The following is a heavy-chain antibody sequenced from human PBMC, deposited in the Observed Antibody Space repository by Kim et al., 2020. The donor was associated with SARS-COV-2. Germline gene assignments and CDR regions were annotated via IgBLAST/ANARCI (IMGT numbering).Heavy chain of an antibody. V-gene: IGHV4-39*07. Sequence: SETLSLTCTVSGGSISSSSYYWGWIRQPPGKGLEWIGSIYYSGSTYYNPSLKSRVTISVDTSKNQFSLKLSSVTAADTAVYYCARGYARNYDILTGYYTDAFDIWGQGTMVTVSS. D-gene: IGHD3-9*01. CDR2: IYYSGST. CDR3: ARGYARNYDILTGYYTDAFDI. J-gene: IGHJ3*02. CDR1: GGSISSSSYY.